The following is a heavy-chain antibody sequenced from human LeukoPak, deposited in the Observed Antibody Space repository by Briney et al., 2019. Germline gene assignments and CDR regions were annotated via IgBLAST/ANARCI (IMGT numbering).Heavy chain of an antibody. CDR2: INAGNGNT. D-gene: IGHD6-13*01. V-gene: IGHV1-3*01. J-gene: IGHJ6*02. CDR3: ARDNKAAAGPPYGMDV. Sequence: ASVKVSCKASGYTFTSYAMHWVRQAPGQRLEWMGWINAGNGNTKYSQKFQGRVTITRDTSASTAYMELSSLRSEDTAVYHCARDNKAAAGPPYGMDVWGQGTTVTVSS. CDR1: GYTFTSYA.